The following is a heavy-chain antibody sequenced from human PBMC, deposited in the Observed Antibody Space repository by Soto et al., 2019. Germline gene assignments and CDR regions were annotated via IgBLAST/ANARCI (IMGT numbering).Heavy chain of an antibody. J-gene: IGHJ4*02. V-gene: IGHV3-21*01. CDR2: ISSSSSYI. Sequence: PGGSLRLSCAASGFTFSSYSMNWVRQAPGKGLEWVSSISSSSSYIYYADSVKGRFTISRDNAKNSLYLQMNSLRAEDTAVYYCASLSIFGALFDYWGQGTLVTVSS. CDR1: GFTFSSYS. CDR3: ASLSIFGALFDY. D-gene: IGHD3-3*01.